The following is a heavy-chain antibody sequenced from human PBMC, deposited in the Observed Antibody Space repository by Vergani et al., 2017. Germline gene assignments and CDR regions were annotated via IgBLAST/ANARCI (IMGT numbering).Heavy chain of an antibody. D-gene: IGHD5-18*01. CDR2: IDPGDSDT. CDR1: GYSFTSYW. J-gene: IGHJ4*02. V-gene: IGHV5-51*03. CDR3: ARPLGYSYAGGYFDY. Sequence: VELVGAGGEGEEPGESLKISCKGSGYSFTSYWIGWVRRMPGKGLEWMGIIDPGDSDTRYSPSFQGQVTISADKSISTAYLQWSSLKASDTAMYYCARPLGYSYAGGYFDYWGQGTLVTVSS.